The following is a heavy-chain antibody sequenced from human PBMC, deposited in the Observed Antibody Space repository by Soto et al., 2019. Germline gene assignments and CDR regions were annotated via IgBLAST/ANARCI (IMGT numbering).Heavy chain of an antibody. CDR2: IYYSGST. CDR1: GGSISSSSYY. D-gene: IGHD3-22*01. Sequence: SSETLSLTCTVSGGSISSSSYYWGWIRQPPRKGLEWIGSIYYSGSTYYNPSLKSRVTISVDTSKNQFSLKLSSVTAADTAVYYCARQGPIYYDSSGYYHYFDYWGQGTLVTVSS. V-gene: IGHV4-39*01. J-gene: IGHJ4*02. CDR3: ARQGPIYYDSSGYYHYFDY.